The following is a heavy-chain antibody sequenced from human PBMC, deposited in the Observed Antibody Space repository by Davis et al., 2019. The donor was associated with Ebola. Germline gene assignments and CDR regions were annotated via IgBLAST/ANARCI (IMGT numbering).Heavy chain of an antibody. J-gene: IGHJ4*02. CDR3: AKAVGQLWSYYFDY. CDR2: ISSSGSTI. Sequence: GESLKISCAASGFTFSSYAMHWVRQAPGKGLEWVSYISSSGSTIYYADSVKDRFTISRDNAKNSLYLQVNSLRAEDTAVYYCAKAVGQLWSYYFDYWGQGTLVTVSS. CDR1: GFTFSSYA. D-gene: IGHD5-18*01. V-gene: IGHV3-48*04.